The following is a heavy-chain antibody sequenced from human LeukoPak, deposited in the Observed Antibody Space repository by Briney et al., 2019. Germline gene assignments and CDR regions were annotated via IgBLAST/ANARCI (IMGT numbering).Heavy chain of an antibody. Sequence: GGSLRLSCAASGFTLSSFGMHWVRQAPGKGLEWVAFVRFDGTNTHYADSVKGRFTVSRDNSKSTVYLQMNSLTPDDTAVYFCARAPSSGWLDYWGQGILVTVSS. J-gene: IGHJ4*02. CDR2: VRFDGTNT. CDR3: ARAPSSGWLDY. CDR1: GFTLSSFG. V-gene: IGHV3-30*02. D-gene: IGHD6-19*01.